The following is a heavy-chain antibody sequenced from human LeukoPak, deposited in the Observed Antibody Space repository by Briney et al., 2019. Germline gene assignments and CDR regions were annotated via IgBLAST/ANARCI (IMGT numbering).Heavy chain of an antibody. D-gene: IGHD6-13*01. Sequence: SETLSLTCAVYGGSFSGYYRSWIRQPPGKGLEWIGYIYYSGSTNCSPSLKSRVTISVDTSKNQFSLKLSSVTAADTAVYYCASSGSFRQQLIKWGQGTLVTVSS. CDR3: ASSGSFRQQLIK. CDR2: IYYSGST. V-gene: IGHV4-59*01. J-gene: IGHJ4*02. CDR1: GGSFSGYY.